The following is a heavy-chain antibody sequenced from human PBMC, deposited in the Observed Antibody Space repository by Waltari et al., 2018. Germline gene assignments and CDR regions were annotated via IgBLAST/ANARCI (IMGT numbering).Heavy chain of an antibody. CDR2: IYYSGST. V-gene: IGHV4-59*01. J-gene: IGHJ4*02. D-gene: IGHD3-10*01. Sequence: QVQLQESGPGLVKPSETLSLTCTVSGGSISSYYWSWIRQPPGTGLEWIGYIYYSGSTNYNPTLKRRVTRSGDTSKNQFSLKRSSVTAADTAVYYCARGTPYYYGSGSYRHFDYWGQGTLVTVSS. CDR3: ARGTPYYYGSGSYRHFDY. CDR1: GGSISSYY.